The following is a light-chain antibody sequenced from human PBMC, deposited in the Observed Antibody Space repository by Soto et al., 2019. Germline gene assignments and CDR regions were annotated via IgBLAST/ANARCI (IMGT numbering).Light chain of an antibody. V-gene: IGLV4-69*01. CDR3: QTWGTGIRV. J-gene: IGLJ3*02. CDR2: VNRDGSH. CDR1: SGHSTYA. Sequence: QPVLTQSPSASASLGASVKLTCTLSSGHSTYAIAWHQQRPEKGPRYLMKVNRDGSHTKGDGIPDRFSGSSSGAERYLTISSLQSEDEADYYCQTWGTGIRVFGGGTKLTV.